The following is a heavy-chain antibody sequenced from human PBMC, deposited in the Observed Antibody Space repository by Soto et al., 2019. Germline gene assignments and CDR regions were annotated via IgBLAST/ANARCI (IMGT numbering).Heavy chain of an antibody. J-gene: IGHJ5*02. V-gene: IGHV1-18*01. CDR2: ISAYNGNT. D-gene: IGHD4-17*01. Sequence: ASVKVSCKASGYTFTSYGISWARQAPGQGLEGMGWISAYNGNTNYAQKLQGRVTMTTDTSTRTAYMELRSLRSDDTAVYYCARGGDYYGDYESVGCNGGFSWFDPWGHGTLLTVSS. CDR1: GYTFTSYG. CDR3: ARGGDYYGDYESVGCNGGFSWFDP.